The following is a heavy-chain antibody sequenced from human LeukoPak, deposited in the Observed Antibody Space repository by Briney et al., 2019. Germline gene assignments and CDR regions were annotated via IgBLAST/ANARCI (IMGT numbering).Heavy chain of an antibody. CDR3: ARMGSGSSGYGMDV. D-gene: IGHD3-10*01. CDR1: GGSISSGGYY. CDR2: IYHSGST. J-gene: IGHJ6*02. V-gene: IGHV4-30-2*01. Sequence: SETLSLTCTVSGGSISSGGYYWSWIRQPPGKGLEWIGYIYHSGSTYYNPSLKSRVTISVDRSKNQFSLKLSSVTAADTAVYYCARMGSGSSGYGMDVWGQGTTVTVSS.